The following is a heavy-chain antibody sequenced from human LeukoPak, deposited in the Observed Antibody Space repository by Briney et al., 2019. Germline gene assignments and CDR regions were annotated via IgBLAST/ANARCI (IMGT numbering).Heavy chain of an antibody. CDR1: GFTFSSYA. Sequence: PGGSLRLSCAASGFTFSSYAMSWVRQAPGKGLEWVSAISGSGGSTYYADSVKGRFTISRDNSKNTLYLQMNSLRAEDTAVYYCAKDQDGGGSSWYFHYYYYMDVWGKGTTVTVSS. D-gene: IGHD6-13*01. CDR2: ISGSGGST. CDR3: AKDQDGGGSSWYFHYYYYMDV. V-gene: IGHV3-23*01. J-gene: IGHJ6*03.